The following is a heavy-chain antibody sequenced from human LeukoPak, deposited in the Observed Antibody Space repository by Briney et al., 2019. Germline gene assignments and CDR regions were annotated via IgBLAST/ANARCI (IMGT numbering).Heavy chain of an antibody. D-gene: IGHD3-10*01. CDR1: GGYINRCDSY. CDR3: ARVPYGSGTYYFDF. CDR2: ISYSGSP. J-gene: IGHJ4*02. Sequence: SETLSLTCTVSGGYINRCDSYWSWVRQPPGKSLEWIGYISYSGSPYYNPSLRSRVPMSGDTSKNHFSLSLGSVTAADTAVYYCARVPYGSGTYYFDFWGQGILVTVSS. V-gene: IGHV4-30-4*01.